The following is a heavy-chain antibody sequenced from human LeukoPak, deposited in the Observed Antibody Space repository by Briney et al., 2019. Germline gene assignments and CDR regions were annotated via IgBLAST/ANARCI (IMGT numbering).Heavy chain of an antibody. D-gene: IGHD6-13*01. Sequence: GESPKISCKGSGYSFTSYWISWVRQMPGKGLEWMGRIDPSDSYTNYSPSFQGHVTISADKSISTAYLQWSSLKASDTAMYYCARQVGIAAAALPYWGQGTLVTVSS. V-gene: IGHV5-10-1*01. J-gene: IGHJ4*02. CDR1: GYSFTSYW. CDR3: ARQVGIAAAALPY. CDR2: IDPSDSYT.